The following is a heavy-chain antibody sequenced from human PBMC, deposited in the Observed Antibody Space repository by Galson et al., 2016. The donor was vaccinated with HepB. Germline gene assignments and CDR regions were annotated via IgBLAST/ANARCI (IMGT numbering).Heavy chain of an antibody. CDR3: ARNYDFWSGYFRAHGMDV. D-gene: IGHD3-3*01. CDR1: GYSFTNYA. Sequence: SVKVSCKASGYSFTNYAVHWVRQAPSQRLEWMGWINTDNGNTKYSQKFQGRVTMTRDTSASTAYMELSSLRSEDTAVYYCARNYDFWSGYFRAHGMDVWGQGTTVTVSS. CDR2: INTDNGNT. J-gene: IGHJ6*02. V-gene: IGHV1-3*04.